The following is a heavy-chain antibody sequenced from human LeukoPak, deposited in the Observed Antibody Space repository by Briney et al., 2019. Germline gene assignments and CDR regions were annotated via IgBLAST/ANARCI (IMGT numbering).Heavy chain of an antibody. V-gene: IGHV4-31*03. Sequence: SETLSLTCTVSGGSISSGGYYWSWIRQHPGKGLEWIGYIYYSGSTYYNPSLKSRVTISVDTSKNQFSLKLSSVTAADTAVYYCARVVVVVPAAIKGYAYYFDYWGQGTLVTVSS. D-gene: IGHD2-2*01. CDR3: ARVVVVVPAAIKGYAYYFDY. CDR2: IYYSGST. CDR1: GGSISSGGYY. J-gene: IGHJ4*02.